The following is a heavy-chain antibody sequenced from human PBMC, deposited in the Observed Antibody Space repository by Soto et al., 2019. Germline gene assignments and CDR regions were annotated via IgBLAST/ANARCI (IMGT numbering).Heavy chain of an antibody. CDR2: IKSKTDGGTT. CDR3: TTESPSTIFGVVISYYYYGMDV. Sequence: PGGSLRLSCAASGFTFSNAWMNWVRQAPGKGLEWVGRIKSKTDGGTTDYAAPVKGRFTISRDDSKNTLYLQMNSLKTEDTAVYYCTTESPSTIFGVVISYYYYGMDVWGQGTTVTVSS. CDR1: GFTFSNAW. J-gene: IGHJ6*02. V-gene: IGHV3-15*07. D-gene: IGHD3-3*01.